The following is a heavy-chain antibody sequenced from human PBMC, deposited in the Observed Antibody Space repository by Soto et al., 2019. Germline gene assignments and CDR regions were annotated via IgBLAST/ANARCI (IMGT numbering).Heavy chain of an antibody. J-gene: IGHJ4*02. CDR2: IYYRGST. CDR1: GGSISSGGYY. V-gene: IGHV4-31*03. CDR3: ARRPLYCSSTSCYFFDY. Sequence: SETRSLTCTVSGGSISSGGYYWSWIRQHPGKGLEWIGYIYYRGSTYYNPSLKSRVTISVDTSKNQFSLKLSSVTAADTAVYYCARRPLYCSSTSCYFFDYWGQGTLVTVSS. D-gene: IGHD2-2*01.